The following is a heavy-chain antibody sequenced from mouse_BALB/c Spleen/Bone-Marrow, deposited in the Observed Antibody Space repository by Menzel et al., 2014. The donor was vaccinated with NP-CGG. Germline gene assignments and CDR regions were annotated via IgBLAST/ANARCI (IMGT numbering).Heavy chain of an antibody. CDR2: INPTRGYT. CDR3: AREATYYAYFDY. CDR1: GYTFTNNT. D-gene: IGHD1-1*01. J-gene: IGHJ2*01. Sequence: LQESAGELARPGASVKMSCKASGYTFTNNTIQWVKQRPGQGLEWIGYINPTRGYTDYNQKFKDKTTLTADKSSSTAYMQLSSLTSEDSAVYYCAREATYYAYFDYWGQGTILTVSS. V-gene: IGHV1-4*02.